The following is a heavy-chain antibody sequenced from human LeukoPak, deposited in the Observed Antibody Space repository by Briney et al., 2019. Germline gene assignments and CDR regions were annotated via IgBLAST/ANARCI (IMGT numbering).Heavy chain of an antibody. CDR3: ARAGSKIVADFDY. CDR2: IYYSGST. D-gene: IGHD3-22*01. V-gene: IGHV4-39*07. CDR1: GGSISSSSYY. J-gene: IGHJ4*02. Sequence: SETLSLTCTVSGGSISSSSYYWGWIRQPPGKGLEWIGSIYYSGSTYYNPSLKSRVTISVDTSKNQFSLKLSSVTAADPAVYYCARAGSKIVADFDYWGQGTLVTVSS.